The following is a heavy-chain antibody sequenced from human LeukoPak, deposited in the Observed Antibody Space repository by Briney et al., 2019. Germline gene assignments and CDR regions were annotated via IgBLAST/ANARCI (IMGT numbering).Heavy chain of an antibody. CDR2: IMPIFDIA. CDR1: GGTVSSDA. CDR3: AINTGGRADAFDI. V-gene: IGHV1-69*15. D-gene: IGHD1-26*01. Sequence: SVKVSCKASGGTVSSDAINWVRQAPGQGLEWMGRIMPIFDIAKYAQKFQGRVTINADEFSSTVYMELSSLRSDDTAIYYCAINTGGRADAFDIWGQGTLVTVSS. J-gene: IGHJ3*02.